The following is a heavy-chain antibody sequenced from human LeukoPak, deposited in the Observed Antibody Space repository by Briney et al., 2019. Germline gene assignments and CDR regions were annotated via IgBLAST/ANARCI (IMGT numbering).Heavy chain of an antibody. CDR1: XFTFSNYL. CDR3: ARENGANRRALDV. CDR2: INSDGTST. D-gene: IGHD4/OR15-4a*01. Sequence: GGSLRLSCVASXFTFSNYLIHWVRQAPGKGLVWVSRINSDGTSTIYADSVKGRFTISRDNAKNTLYLQMNSLRAEDTAVYYCARENGANRRALDVWGPGTRVTVSS. V-gene: IGHV3-74*01. J-gene: IGHJ3*01.